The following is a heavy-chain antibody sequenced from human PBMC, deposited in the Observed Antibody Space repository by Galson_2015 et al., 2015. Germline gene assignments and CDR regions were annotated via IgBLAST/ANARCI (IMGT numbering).Heavy chain of an antibody. Sequence: SLRLSCAASGFTFDDYGMHWVRQAPGKGLEWVSGIGCDSSGIGYADSVKGRFTISRDNAKNSLYLQMNSLRADDTALYYCAKGRGSYYESHAFDIWGPGTIVTVSS. V-gene: IGHV3-9*01. J-gene: IGHJ3*02. CDR3: AKGRGSYYESHAFDI. CDR2: IGCDSSGI. CDR1: GFTFDDYG. D-gene: IGHD1-26*01.